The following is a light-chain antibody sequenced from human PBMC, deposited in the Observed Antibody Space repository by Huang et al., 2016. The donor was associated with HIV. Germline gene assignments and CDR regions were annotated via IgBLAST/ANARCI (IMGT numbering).Light chain of an antibody. CDR1: QTISTY. V-gene: IGKV1-39*01. CDR2: GAS. Sequence: DIQMTQSPSSLSASVGDTVTITCRASQTISTYLNWYQQKTGKAPDLLIYGASILQSGVPSRFSGAGSGTNFTLTIRSRQPEDYATYYCQQTYTSVLTFGPGTTVDI. CDR3: QQTYTSVLT. J-gene: IGKJ3*01.